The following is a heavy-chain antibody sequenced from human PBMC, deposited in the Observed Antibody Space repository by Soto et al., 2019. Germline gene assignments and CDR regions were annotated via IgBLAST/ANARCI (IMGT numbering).Heavy chain of an antibody. D-gene: IGHD3-9*01. CDR2: IIPILGIA. J-gene: IGHJ6*02. V-gene: IGHV1-69*02. CDR3: ARVNKAYYDILTGYYLDYYYGMDV. Sequence: SVKVSCKASGGTFSSYTISWVRQAPGQGLEWMGRIIPILGIANYAQKFQGRVTITADKSTSTAYMELSSLRSEDTAVYYCARVNKAYYDILTGYYLDYYYGMDVWG. CDR1: GGTFSSYT.